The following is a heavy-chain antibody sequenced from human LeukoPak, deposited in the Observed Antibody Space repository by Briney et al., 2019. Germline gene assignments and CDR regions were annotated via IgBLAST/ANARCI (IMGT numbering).Heavy chain of an antibody. D-gene: IGHD1-14*01. Sequence: KPGGSLRLSCAASGFTFSSYSMNWVRQAPGKGLEWVSSISSSSSYIYYADSVKGRFTISRDNAKNSLYLQMNSLRAEDTAVYYCARVYTAPADHYYYYMDVWGKGTTVTVSS. J-gene: IGHJ6*03. CDR3: ARVYTAPADHYYYYMDV. CDR1: GFTFSSYS. CDR2: ISSSSSYI. V-gene: IGHV3-21*01.